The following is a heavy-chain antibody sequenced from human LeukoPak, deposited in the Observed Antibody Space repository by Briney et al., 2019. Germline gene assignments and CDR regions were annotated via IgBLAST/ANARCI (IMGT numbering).Heavy chain of an antibody. CDR1: GFTVSSNY. D-gene: IGHD4-17*01. V-gene: IGHV3-23*01. Sequence: GSLRLSCAASGFTVSSNYMSWVRQAPGKGLEWVSAISGSGGSTYYADSVKGRFTISRDNSKNTLYLQMNSLRAEDTAVYYCAKDRDGDPTFDYWGQGTLVTVSS. CDR2: ISGSGGST. J-gene: IGHJ4*02. CDR3: AKDRDGDPTFDY.